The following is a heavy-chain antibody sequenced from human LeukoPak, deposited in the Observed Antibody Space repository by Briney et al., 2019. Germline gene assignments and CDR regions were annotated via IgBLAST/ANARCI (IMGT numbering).Heavy chain of an antibody. Sequence: SETLSLTCTVSGGSISSNYWGWIRQPPGKGLEWIGSIYHSGSTYYNPSLKSRVTISVDTSKNQFSLKLSSVTAADTAVYYCARDFTYDSSGYFAFDIWGQGTMVTVSS. V-gene: IGHV4-38-2*02. D-gene: IGHD3-22*01. CDR3: ARDFTYDSSGYFAFDI. CDR1: GGSISSNY. CDR2: IYHSGST. J-gene: IGHJ3*02.